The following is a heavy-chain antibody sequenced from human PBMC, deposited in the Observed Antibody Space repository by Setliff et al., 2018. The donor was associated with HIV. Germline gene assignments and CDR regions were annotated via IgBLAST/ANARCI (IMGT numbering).Heavy chain of an antibody. V-gene: IGHV4-31*03. CDR1: GGTISSGGYY. D-gene: IGHD4-4*01. Sequence: PSETLSLTCTVSGGTISSGGYYWSWIRQHPGQGLEYIGYSYYNDSTYYNPSIKSRVTISVDTSKNLFSLRLNSVTDADTAVYYCERDGVYDYSNYVDAFDIWGQGTMVTVSS. CDR3: ERDGVYDYSNYVDAFDI. CDR2: SYYNDST. J-gene: IGHJ3*02.